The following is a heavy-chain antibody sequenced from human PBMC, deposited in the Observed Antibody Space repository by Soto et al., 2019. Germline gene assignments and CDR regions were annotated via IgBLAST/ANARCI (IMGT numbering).Heavy chain of an antibody. CDR2: INAGNGNT. J-gene: IGHJ3*02. D-gene: IGHD3-3*01. V-gene: IGHV1-3*01. Sequence: GASVKVSCKASGYTFTSYAVHWVRQAPGQRLEWMGWINAGNGNTKYSQKFQGRVTITRDTSASTAYMELSSLRSEDTAVYYCATPYYDSWSGERSDAFDIWGQGTMVTVSS. CDR3: ATPYYDSWSGERSDAFDI. CDR1: GYTFTSYA.